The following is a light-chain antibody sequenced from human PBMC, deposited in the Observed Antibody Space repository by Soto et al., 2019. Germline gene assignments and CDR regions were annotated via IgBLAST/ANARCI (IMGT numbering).Light chain of an antibody. J-gene: IGKJ5*01. CDR3: QQYNDRPPIT. V-gene: IGKV1-5*01. Sequence: DIQMTQSPATLSASVGDTVTVTCRASQSVSGWLAWYQQKPGEAPKLLIYDASALPRGVPDRFSGSGSGSEFTLTISGLQSEDFAVYYCQQYNDRPPITFGQGTRLEIK. CDR2: DAS. CDR1: QSVSGW.